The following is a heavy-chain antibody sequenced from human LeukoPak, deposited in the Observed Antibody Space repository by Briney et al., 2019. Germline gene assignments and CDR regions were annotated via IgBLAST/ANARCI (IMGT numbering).Heavy chain of an antibody. CDR1: GGSFSGYY. CDR3: ARGPYSYDSSGAFDI. V-gene: IGHV4-34*01. D-gene: IGHD3-22*01. J-gene: IGHJ3*02. Sequence: SETLSLTCAVYGGSFSGYYWSWIRQPPGKGLEWIGRISSSGSANYNPSLKSRVTISVDTSKNQFSLKLSSVTAADTAVYFCARGPYSYDSSGAFDIWGQGTMVTVSS. CDR2: ISSSGSA.